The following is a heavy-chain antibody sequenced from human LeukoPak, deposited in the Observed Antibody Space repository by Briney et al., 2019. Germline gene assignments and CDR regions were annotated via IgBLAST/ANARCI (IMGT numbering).Heavy chain of an antibody. J-gene: IGHJ4*02. D-gene: IGHD1-1*01. CDR2: ISGDSTYI. Sequence: GGSLRLSCAASGFTFASYSMNWVRQAPAKGVDWVSSISGDSTYIYNAGSVKGRFTISRDNAQASLYLQMISLRADDTAVYYCARVSGRLERQSDLDYWGQGTLVIVSS. CDR1: GFTFASYS. CDR3: ARVSGRLERQSDLDY. V-gene: IGHV3-21*01.